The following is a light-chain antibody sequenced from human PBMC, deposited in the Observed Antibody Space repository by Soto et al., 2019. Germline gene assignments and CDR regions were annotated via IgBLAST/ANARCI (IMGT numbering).Light chain of an antibody. Sequence: QSALTQPRSVSGSPGQSVTISCTGTSSDVGGYNYVSWYQQHPGKAPKLMIYDVTKRPSGVPDRFSGSKSGNTASLTISGLQAEDEADYYCYSYAGNYVWVFGEGTKLTVL. V-gene: IGLV2-11*01. J-gene: IGLJ3*02. CDR2: DVT. CDR1: SSDVGGYNY. CDR3: YSYAGNYVWV.